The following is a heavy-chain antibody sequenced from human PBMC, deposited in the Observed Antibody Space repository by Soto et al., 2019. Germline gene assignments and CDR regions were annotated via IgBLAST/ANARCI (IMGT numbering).Heavy chain of an antibody. CDR3: ARAVAVPDDFGY. V-gene: IGHV1-3*05. J-gene: IGHJ4*02. Sequence: QVQLVQSGAEEKKPGASVKVSGKASGYTFTGYAMHWVRQAPGQRLEWMGWINAGNGNTNYSQKFQGRVTITRDTSATTAYMELCSLRSEDTAVYYCARAVAVPDDFGYWGQGTPVTVSS. CDR1: GYTFTGYA. CDR2: INAGNGNT. D-gene: IGHD6-19*01.